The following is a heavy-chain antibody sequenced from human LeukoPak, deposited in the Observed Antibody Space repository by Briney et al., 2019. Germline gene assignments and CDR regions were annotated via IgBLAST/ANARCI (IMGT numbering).Heavy chain of an antibody. Sequence: ASVKVSCKASGYTFTSYDINWVRQATGKGLEWMGWVNPNSGHTGSAQKFQGRVSMTTNTSISTAYMEVRSLKSEDTAVYYCARGXPGSSXSGGSCPYFDFWGQGTLVSVSS. CDR1: GYTFTSYD. V-gene: IGHV1-8*01. J-gene: IGHJ4*02. CDR2: VNPNSGHT. D-gene: IGHD2-15*01. CDR3: ARGXPGSSXSGGSCPYFDF.